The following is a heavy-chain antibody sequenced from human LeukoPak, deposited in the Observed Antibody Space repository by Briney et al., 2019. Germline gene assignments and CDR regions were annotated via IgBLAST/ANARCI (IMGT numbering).Heavy chain of an antibody. Sequence: SETLSLTCTVSGGSISTYYWNWMRQPAGKGLEWIGRISSSGSTNYNPCPKGRITMSVDTSKSEFSLKLTSVTAADTALYYCARRSSGGYYFDYWGQGTLVTVSS. J-gene: IGHJ4*02. CDR1: GGSISTYY. CDR2: ISSSGST. D-gene: IGHD2-15*01. CDR3: ARRSSGGYYFDY. V-gene: IGHV4-4*07.